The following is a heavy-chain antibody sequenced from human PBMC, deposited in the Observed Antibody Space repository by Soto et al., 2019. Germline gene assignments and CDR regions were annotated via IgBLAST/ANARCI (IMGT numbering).Heavy chain of an antibody. CDR2: INYRGSS. J-gene: IGHJ4*02. CDR3: ARGSPYYYESSGHYKGAHFFDY. Sequence: PSETLSLTCAVYGGSFTGYYWTWIRQTPGKGLEWIGEINYRGSSYYNPSLESRISMAVDTSKNQFSLKLSSVTAADTAVYYCARGSPYYYESSGHYKGAHFFDYWGQGTLVTVSS. D-gene: IGHD3-22*01. CDR1: GGSFTGYY. V-gene: IGHV4-34*01.